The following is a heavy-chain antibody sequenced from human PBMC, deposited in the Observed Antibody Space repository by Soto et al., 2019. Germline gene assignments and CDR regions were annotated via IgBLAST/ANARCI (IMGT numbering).Heavy chain of an antibody. J-gene: IGHJ5*02. CDR1: GGSISSYY. CDR3: ARVTGEYYYDSRSFDP. D-gene: IGHD3-22*01. V-gene: IGHV4-59*01. CDR2: IYYSGST. Sequence: KPSETLSLTCTVSGGSISSYYWSWIRQPPGKGLEWIGYIYYSGSTNYNPSLKSRVTISVDTSKNQFSLKLSSVTAADTAAYYCARVTGEYYYDSRSFDPWGQGTLVTVSS.